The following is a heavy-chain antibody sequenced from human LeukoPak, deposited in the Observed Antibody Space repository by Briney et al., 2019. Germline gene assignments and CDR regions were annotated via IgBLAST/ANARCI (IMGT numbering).Heavy chain of an antibody. Sequence: SETLSLTCTVSGRSISSGAYYWSWIRQPPGKGLEWIGYIYRSGSTYYHPSLKSRVTISVDRSKNQFSLKLSSVTAADTAVYYCARAGFWSNYYQLYDYWGQGTLVTVSS. CDR1: GRSISSGAYY. CDR3: ARAGFWSNYYQLYDY. D-gene: IGHD3-3*01. J-gene: IGHJ4*02. V-gene: IGHV4-30-2*01. CDR2: IYRSGST.